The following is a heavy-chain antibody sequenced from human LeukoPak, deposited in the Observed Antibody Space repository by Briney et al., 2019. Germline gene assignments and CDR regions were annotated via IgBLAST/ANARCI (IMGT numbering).Heavy chain of an antibody. Sequence: GGSLRLSCAASGFTVSNNYMSWVRQAPGKGQEWVSVVYSGGNTYYADSVKGRFTMPRDTSKNTLYLQMTSLRAEDTAVYYCARVSDSSGYYSMGHWGQGTLVTVSS. CDR3: ARVSDSSGYYSMGH. V-gene: IGHV3-53*01. D-gene: IGHD3-22*01. CDR1: GFTVSNNY. CDR2: VYSGGNT. J-gene: IGHJ4*02.